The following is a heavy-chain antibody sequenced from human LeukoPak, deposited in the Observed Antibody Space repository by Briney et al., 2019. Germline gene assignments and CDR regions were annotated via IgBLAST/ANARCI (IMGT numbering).Heavy chain of an antibody. D-gene: IGHD4-23*01. J-gene: IGHJ4*02. V-gene: IGHV4-59*01. Sequence: SETLSLTCTVSGVSISSYYWSWIRQPPGKGLEWIGYIYYSGSTNYNPSLKSRVTISVDTSKNQFSLKLSSVTAAGTAVYYCARGSTVVTGWGQGTLVTVSS. CDR2: IYYSGST. CDR1: GVSISSYY. CDR3: ARGSTVVTG.